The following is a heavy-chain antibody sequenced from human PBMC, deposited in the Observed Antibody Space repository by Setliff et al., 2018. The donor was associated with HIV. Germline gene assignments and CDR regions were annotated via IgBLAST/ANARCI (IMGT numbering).Heavy chain of an antibody. CDR2: ISSTRSYI. V-gene: IGHV3-21*01. CDR1: GSTFSSSD. J-gene: IGHJ6*03. CDR3: ASTPPSIAGRPQYRYYMDV. Sequence: PGGSLRLSCVASGSTFSSSDMNWVRQAPGKGLEWVSSISSTRSYIFYADSVKGRFTISRDNAKNSLYLQMNSLRAEDTAVYYCASTPPSIAGRPQYRYYMDVWGIGTTVTVSS. D-gene: IGHD6-6*01.